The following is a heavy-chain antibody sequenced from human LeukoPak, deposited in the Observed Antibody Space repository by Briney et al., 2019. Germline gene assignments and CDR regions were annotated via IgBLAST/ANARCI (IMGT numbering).Heavy chain of an antibody. V-gene: IGHV4-59*01. J-gene: IGHJ4*02. D-gene: IGHD3-22*01. CDR3: ARDYYDSSGYYYSFDY. Sequence: KPSETLSLTCTVSGVSISSYYWSWIRQPPGKGLEWLGYIYYSGSTNYNPSLKSRVTISVDMSKNQFSLKLSSVTAADTAVHYCARDYYDSSGYYYSFDYWGQGTLVTVSS. CDR1: GVSISSYY. CDR2: IYYSGST.